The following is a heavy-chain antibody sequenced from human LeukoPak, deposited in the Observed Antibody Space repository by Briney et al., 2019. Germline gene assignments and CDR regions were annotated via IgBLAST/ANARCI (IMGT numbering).Heavy chain of an antibody. Sequence: SETLSLTCTVFAGSISNYYWSWTRQSPGKGLEWIGYTFTSGSTNYNPSLKSRVTISIDPAENQFSLWLSPVTAADTAVYYCAGAPFSMVRGPHSSFYYMDVWGKGTTVIVSS. CDR1: AGSISNYY. V-gene: IGHV4-4*09. J-gene: IGHJ6*03. CDR3: AGAPFSMVRGPHSSFYYMDV. CDR2: TFTSGST. D-gene: IGHD3-10*01.